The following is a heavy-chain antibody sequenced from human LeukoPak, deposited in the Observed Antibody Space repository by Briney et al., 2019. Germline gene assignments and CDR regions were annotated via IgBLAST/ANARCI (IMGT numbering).Heavy chain of an antibody. CDR1: GGSFSTYY. J-gene: IGHJ5*02. CDR3: ARVYCPNGVCYNSRGWFDP. CDR2: IFYSGST. V-gene: IGHV4-59*01. Sequence: PSETLSLTCAVYGGSFSTYYWSWIRQPPGKGLEWIGYIFYSGSTNYNPSLKSRVTISVDTSKNQFSLKLSSVTAADTAVYYCARVYCPNGVCYNSRGWFDPWGQGTLVTVSS. D-gene: IGHD2-8*01.